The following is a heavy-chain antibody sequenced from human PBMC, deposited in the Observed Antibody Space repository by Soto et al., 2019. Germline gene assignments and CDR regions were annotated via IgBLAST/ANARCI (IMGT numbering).Heavy chain of an antibody. J-gene: IGHJ5*02. Sequence: VQLLESGGGLVQPGGSLRLSCAASEFTFSSYAMSLVRQAPGKGVEWLSAISGSGSSTYYADSVKGRFTISRDNSKNTLYLQMSSRRAEDTAVYYCAKADRYFDWLFLSWGQGTLVIVSS. CDR3: AKADRYFDWLFLS. CDR1: EFTFSSYA. V-gene: IGHV3-23*01. D-gene: IGHD3-9*01. CDR2: ISGSGSST.